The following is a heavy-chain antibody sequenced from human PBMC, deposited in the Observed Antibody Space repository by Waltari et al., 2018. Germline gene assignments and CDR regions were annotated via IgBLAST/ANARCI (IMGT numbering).Heavy chain of an antibody. V-gene: IGHV3-7*01. CDR1: GFTFSSYW. CDR3: ARGGYSFGPDY. Sequence: EVQLVESGGGWVQPGGSLSLSCAAAGFTFSSYWMSWVRQAPGKGLEWVANIKQDGSEIYCVDSVKSRFTISRDNAKNSLYLQMNSLRAEDTAIYYCARGGYSFGPDYWGRGTLVTVSS. CDR2: IKQDGSEI. D-gene: IGHD5-18*01. J-gene: IGHJ4*02.